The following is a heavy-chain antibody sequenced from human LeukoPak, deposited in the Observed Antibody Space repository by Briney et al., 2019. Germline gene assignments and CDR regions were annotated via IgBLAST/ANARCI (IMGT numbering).Heavy chain of an antibody. J-gene: IGHJ4*02. V-gene: IGHV1-46*01. Sequence: ASVKVSCKASGYTFTSYYMHWVRQAPGQGLEWMGIINPSGGSTSYAQKFQGRVTMTRDTSTSTVYMELSSLRSEDTAVYYCARGMDGWFGELLPTSYWGQGTLVTVSS. CDR1: GYTFTSYY. CDR2: INPSGGST. D-gene: IGHD3-10*01. CDR3: ARGMDGWFGELLPTSY.